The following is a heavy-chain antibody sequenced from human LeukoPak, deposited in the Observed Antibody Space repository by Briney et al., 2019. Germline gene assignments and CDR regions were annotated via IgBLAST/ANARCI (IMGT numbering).Heavy chain of an antibody. V-gene: IGHV1-18*01. D-gene: IGHD3-22*01. Sequence: GASVKVSCKASGYTFTSYGISWVRQAPGQGLEWMGWISAYNGHTNYAQKLQGRVTMTTDTPTSTAYMELRSLRSDDTAVYYCARGPYYYDSSGYYYVSGFDYWGQGTLVTVSS. CDR1: GYTFTSYG. J-gene: IGHJ4*02. CDR2: ISAYNGHT. CDR3: ARGPYYYDSSGYYYVSGFDY.